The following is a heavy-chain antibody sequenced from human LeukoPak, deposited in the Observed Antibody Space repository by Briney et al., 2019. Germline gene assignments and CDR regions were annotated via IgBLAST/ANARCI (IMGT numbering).Heavy chain of an antibody. Sequence: GGSLRLSCAASGFTFSSYAIHWVRQAPGKGLEWVAVISHDGSNKYYADSVKGRFTISRDNSKNTLYLQMNNLRTEDTAVYYCAREGGKRSSPFDYWGQGTLVTVSS. CDR3: AREGGKRSSPFDY. CDR2: ISHDGSNK. V-gene: IGHV3-30-3*01. CDR1: GFTFSSYA. D-gene: IGHD3-16*01. J-gene: IGHJ4*02.